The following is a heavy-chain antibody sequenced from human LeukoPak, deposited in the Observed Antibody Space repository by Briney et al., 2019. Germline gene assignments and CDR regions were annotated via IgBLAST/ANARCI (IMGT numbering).Heavy chain of an antibody. CDR2: IYSGGST. Sequence: GGSLRLSCAASGFTVSSNYMSWVRQAPGKGLEWVSVIYSGGSTYYADSVKGRFTVSRDNSKNTLYLQMNSLRAEDTAVYYCARTPNGVYRSWGQGTLVTVSS. V-gene: IGHV3-66*01. J-gene: IGHJ5*02. CDR1: GFTVSSNY. D-gene: IGHD3-10*01. CDR3: ARTPNGVYRS.